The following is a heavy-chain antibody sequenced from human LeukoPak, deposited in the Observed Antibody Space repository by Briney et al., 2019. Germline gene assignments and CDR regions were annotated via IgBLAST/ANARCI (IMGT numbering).Heavy chain of an antibody. CDR2: VSSSGSTR. CDR1: GFTFSSYE. CDR3: ARDFGGYLDY. V-gene: IGHV3-48*03. J-gene: IGHJ4*02. Sequence: PGGSLRLSCAASGFTFSSYEMNGVRQAPGKGLEWVSYVSSSGSTRYYADSVKGRFTISRDNAKNSLYLQMSSLRAEDTAVYYCARDFGGYLDYWGQGTQVTVSS. D-gene: IGHD4-23*01.